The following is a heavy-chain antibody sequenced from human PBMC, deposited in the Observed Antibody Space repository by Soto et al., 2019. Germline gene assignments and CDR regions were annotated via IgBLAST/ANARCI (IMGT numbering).Heavy chain of an antibody. D-gene: IGHD3-22*01. Sequence: ASVKVSCKASGYTFTGYYMHWVRQAPGQGLEWMGWINPNSGGTNYAQKFQGWVTMTRDTSISTAYMELSRLRSDDTAVYYCAREWLSPPYYYYRMDVWGQGTTVTSP. J-gene: IGHJ6*02. CDR3: AREWLSPPYYYYRMDV. V-gene: IGHV1-2*04. CDR1: GYTFTGYY. CDR2: INPNSGGT.